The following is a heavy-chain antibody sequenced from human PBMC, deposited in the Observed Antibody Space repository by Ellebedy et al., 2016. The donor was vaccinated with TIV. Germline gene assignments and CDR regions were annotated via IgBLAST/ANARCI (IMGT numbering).Heavy chain of an antibody. Sequence: GESLKISCAASGFTFSSYSMNWVRQAPGKGLEWVSSISSSSSYIYYADSVKGRFTISRDNAKNSLYLQMNSLRAEDTAVYYCARSPPAASIWFDPWGQGTLVTVSS. D-gene: IGHD2-2*01. CDR3: ARSPPAASIWFDP. V-gene: IGHV3-21*01. J-gene: IGHJ5*02. CDR2: ISSSSSYI. CDR1: GFTFSSYS.